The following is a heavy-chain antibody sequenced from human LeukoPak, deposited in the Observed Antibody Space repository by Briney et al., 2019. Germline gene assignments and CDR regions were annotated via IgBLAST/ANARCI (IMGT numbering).Heavy chain of an antibody. V-gene: IGHV4-30-4*01. CDR2: MYYSGST. CDR3: ARPYYYDSRIDP. D-gene: IGHD3-22*01. CDR1: GGPISSGDYY. J-gene: IGHJ5*02. Sequence: SETLSLTCTVSGGPISSGDYYWSWIRQPPGKGLEWIGYMYYSGSTYYNPSLKSRATISVDTSKNQFSLKLSSVTAADTAVYYCARPYYYDSRIDPWGQGTLVTVYS.